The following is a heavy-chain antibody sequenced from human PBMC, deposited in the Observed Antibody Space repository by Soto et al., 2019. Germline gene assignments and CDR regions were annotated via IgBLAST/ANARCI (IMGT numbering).Heavy chain of an antibody. CDR3: ERAQYSSSWYPFDY. CDR1: GCGLIGGC. D-gene: IGHD6-13*01. Sequence: AAGGCGLIGGCLDWVRKNTGKGLEWVAVIYYDGSNKYYADSVKGRFTISRDNSKNTLYLQMNSLRAEDTALYYCERAQYSSSWYPFDYWVQGTLVTVSS. J-gene: IGHJ4*02. CDR2: IYYDGSNK. V-gene: IGHV3-33*01.